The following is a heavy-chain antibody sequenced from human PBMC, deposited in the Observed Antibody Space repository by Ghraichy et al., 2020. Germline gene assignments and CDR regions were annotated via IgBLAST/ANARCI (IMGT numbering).Heavy chain of an antibody. D-gene: IGHD3-22*01. V-gene: IGHV4-34*01. CDR1: GGSFSGYY. Sequence: SETLSLTCAVYGGSFSGYYWSWIRQPPGKGLEWIGEINHSGSTNYNPSLMSRVTISVDTSKNQFSLMLSTVTAADTAVYYCARPTPRAYYYDSSGYYYGRYFDYWGQGTLVTVSS. CDR2: INHSGST. J-gene: IGHJ4*02. CDR3: ARPTPRAYYYDSSGYYYGRYFDY.